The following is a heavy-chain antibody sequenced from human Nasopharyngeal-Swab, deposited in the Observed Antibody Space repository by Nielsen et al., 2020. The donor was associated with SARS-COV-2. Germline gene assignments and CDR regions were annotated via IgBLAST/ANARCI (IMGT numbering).Heavy chain of an antibody. D-gene: IGHD3-9*01. Sequence: GESLKISCAASGFTVSSNYMSWVRQAPGKGLEWVSVIYSGGSTYYADSVKGRFTISRDNSKNTLYLQMNSLRAEETAVYYCARDIGGGDYDILTGYYPAGDYYYGMDVWGQGTTVTVSS. CDR2: IYSGGST. CDR3: ARDIGGGDYDILTGYYPAGDYYYGMDV. V-gene: IGHV3-66*01. CDR1: GFTVSSNY. J-gene: IGHJ6*02.